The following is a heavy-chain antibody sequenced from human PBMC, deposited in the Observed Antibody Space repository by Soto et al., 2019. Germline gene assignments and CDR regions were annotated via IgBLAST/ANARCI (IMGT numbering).Heavy chain of an antibody. J-gene: IGHJ4*02. CDR2: IYYSGST. V-gene: IGHV4-31*03. CDR1: GGSISSGGYY. D-gene: IGHD4-17*01. Sequence: SETLSLTCTVSGGSISSGGYYWSWIRQHPGKGLEWIGYIYYSGSTYYNPSLKSRVTISVDTSKNQFSLKLSSVTAADTAVYYCARGGSILLSDYPIDYWGQGTLVTVSS. CDR3: ARGGSILLSDYPIDY.